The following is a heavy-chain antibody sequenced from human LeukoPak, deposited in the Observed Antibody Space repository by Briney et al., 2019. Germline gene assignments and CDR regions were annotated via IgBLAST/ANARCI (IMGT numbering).Heavy chain of an antibody. CDR2: ISGSSSYI. J-gene: IGHJ5*02. CDR1: GFTFSGYD. Sequence: GGSLRLSCAASGFTFSGYDMNWVRQAPGKGLEWVSSISGSSSYIYYADSMKGRFTISRDNSKNTLYLQMNSLRPEDTAVYYCARGDKQLLFNRNKGGFDPWGQGALVTVSS. V-gene: IGHV3-21*01. CDR3: ARGDKQLLFNRNKGGFDP. D-gene: IGHD1-14*01.